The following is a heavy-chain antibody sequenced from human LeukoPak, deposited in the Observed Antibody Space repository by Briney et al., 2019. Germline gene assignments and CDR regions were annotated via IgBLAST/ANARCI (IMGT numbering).Heavy chain of an antibody. CDR3: ARRTLDRSGAFDI. D-gene: IGHD2-2*01. Sequence: GESLKISCKASGYSFTSYWIGWVRQMPGKGLEWMGIIYPGDSDTRYSPSFQGQVTISADKSISTAYLQWSSLKASDTAMYYCARRTLDRSGAFDIWGQGTMVTVSS. J-gene: IGHJ3*02. CDR1: GYSFTSYW. V-gene: IGHV5-51*01. CDR2: IYPGDSDT.